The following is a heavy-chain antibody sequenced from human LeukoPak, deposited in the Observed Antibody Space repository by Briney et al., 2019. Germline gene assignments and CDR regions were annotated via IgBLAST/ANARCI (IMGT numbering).Heavy chain of an antibody. V-gene: IGHV1-2*02. CDR3: ARWRGYVSGWSGPFDD. D-gene: IGHD6-19*01. J-gene: IGHJ4*02. Sequence: SVKVSCKASGYTFTGHYMHWVRQAPGQGLEWMGWIDPNSGGTNYAQKFQGRVTMTRDTSISTAYMELSSLRSDDTAVYYCARWRGYVSGWSGPFDDWGQGTLVTVS. CDR2: IDPNSGGT. CDR1: GYTFTGHY.